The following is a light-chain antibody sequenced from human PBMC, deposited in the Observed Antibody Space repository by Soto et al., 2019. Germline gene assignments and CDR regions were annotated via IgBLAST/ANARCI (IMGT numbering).Light chain of an antibody. Sequence: DVVMTQSPLSLPVTLGQPASISCRSSQSLVSSDGNTFLNWFQQRPGQSPRRLIYKVSNRDSGVPDRFTGSGSGTDFTLKISRGEAEDVGVYYCMQGTHWPWTFGQGTKVETK. V-gene: IGKV2-30*01. CDR1: QSLVSSDGNTF. J-gene: IGKJ1*01. CDR2: KVS. CDR3: MQGTHWPWT.